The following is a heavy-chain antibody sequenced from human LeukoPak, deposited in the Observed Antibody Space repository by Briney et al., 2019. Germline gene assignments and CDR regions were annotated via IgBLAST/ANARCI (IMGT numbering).Heavy chain of an antibody. D-gene: IGHD6-19*01. J-gene: IGHJ4*02. CDR2: IWYDGSNK. Sequence: GGSLRLSCAASGFTFSSYGMHWVRQAPGKGLEWVAVIWYDGSNKYYADSVKGRFTIPRDDSKNTLYLQMNSLRAEDTAVYYCATDISLAGPGYWGQGTLVTVSS. CDR1: GFTFSSYG. V-gene: IGHV3-33*01. CDR3: ATDISLAGPGY.